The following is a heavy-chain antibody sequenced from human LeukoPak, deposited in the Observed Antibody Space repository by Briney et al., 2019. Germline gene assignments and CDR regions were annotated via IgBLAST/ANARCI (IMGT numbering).Heavy chain of an antibody. CDR3: AKDQAGG. D-gene: IGHD6-19*01. J-gene: IGHJ4*02. V-gene: IGHV3-30*02. Sequence: GGSLRLSCEASGFSFSDYGMHWVRQGPGKGLEWVAFILYDGSEKYYADSVKGRFTVSRDNSKNTVYLQMNSLRTEDTAVYYCAKDQAGGWGQGTPVTVSS. CDR1: GFSFSDYG. CDR2: ILYDGSEK.